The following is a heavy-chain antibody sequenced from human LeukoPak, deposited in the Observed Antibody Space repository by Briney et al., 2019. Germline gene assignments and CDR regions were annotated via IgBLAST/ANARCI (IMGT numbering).Heavy chain of an antibody. D-gene: IGHD6-19*01. CDR2: ISGSGGST. J-gene: IGHJ3*02. CDR1: EFSVGSNY. CDR3: AKVQVAGRGYDAFDI. V-gene: IGHV3-23*01. Sequence: GGSLRLSCAASEFSVGSNYMTWVRQAPGKGLEWVSAISGSGGSTYYADSVKGRFTISRDNSKNTLYLQMNSLRAEDTAVYYCAKVQVAGRGYDAFDIWGQGTMVTVSS.